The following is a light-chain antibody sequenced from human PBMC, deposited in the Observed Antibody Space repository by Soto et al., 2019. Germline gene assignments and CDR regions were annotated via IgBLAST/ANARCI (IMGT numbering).Light chain of an antibody. J-gene: IGLJ2*01. CDR2: EVS. CDR1: SIDVGGYNY. V-gene: IGLV2-14*01. CDR3: SSYTSSTNIVL. Sequence: QSVLTQPPSASGSPGQSVTISCTGTSIDVGGYNYVSWYQQHPVKAPKLIIYEVSNRPSGVSNRFSGSKSGNTAFLTILGLQAEDEADYYCSSYTSSTNIVLFGEGTKVTVL.